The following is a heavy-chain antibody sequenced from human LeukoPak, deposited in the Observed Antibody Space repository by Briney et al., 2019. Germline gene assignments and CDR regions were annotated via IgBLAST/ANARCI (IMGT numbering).Heavy chain of an antibody. V-gene: IGHV3-66*01. D-gene: IGHD1-26*01. Sequence: PGGSLRLSCAASGFTVSSNYMSWVRQAPGKGLEGGSVIYSGGSTYYADSVKGRFTISRDNSRNTMYLQMDSLGAEDTAVCYCAKSPGSYYYFSGMDVWGQGTTVTVSS. CDR1: GFTVSSNY. CDR3: AKSPGSYYYFSGMDV. J-gene: IGHJ6*02. CDR2: IYSGGST.